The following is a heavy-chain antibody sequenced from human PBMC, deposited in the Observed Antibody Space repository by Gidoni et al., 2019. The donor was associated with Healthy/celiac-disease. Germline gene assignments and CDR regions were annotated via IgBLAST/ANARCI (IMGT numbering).Heavy chain of an antibody. J-gene: IGHJ4*02. CDR1: GLTVSSNY. V-gene: IGHV3-66*01. CDR3: ARMRGNLDY. Sequence: EVQLVESGGGLVQPGGSLRLSCAASGLTVSSNYMIWVRQAPGKGLEWVSVIYSAGSTYYADSVKGRFTISRDNSKNTVYLQMNNLRAEDTAVYYCARMRGNLDYWVQGTLITVSA. CDR2: IYSAGST.